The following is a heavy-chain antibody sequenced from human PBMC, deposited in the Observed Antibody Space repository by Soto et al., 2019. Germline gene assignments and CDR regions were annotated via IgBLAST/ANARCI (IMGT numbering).Heavy chain of an antibody. V-gene: IGHV3-15*01. D-gene: IGHD6-6*01. CDR3: SYDSSFWHH. J-gene: IGHJ5*02. CDR1: GFAFSSAW. Sequence: GGSLRLSCAASGFAFSSAWMSWVRQAPGKGLEWVGRLKSEAAGGTTDYAAPVKGRFTISRDDSKNTLYLQMNSLKTDDTAVYYCSYDSSFWHHWGQGTPVTVSS. CDR2: LKSEAAGGTT.